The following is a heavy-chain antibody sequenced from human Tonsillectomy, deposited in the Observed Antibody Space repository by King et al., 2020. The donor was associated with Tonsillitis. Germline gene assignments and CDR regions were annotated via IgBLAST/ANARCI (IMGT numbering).Heavy chain of an antibody. D-gene: IGHD2-15*01. CDR2: IYSSGNT. CDR3: ARHXGFCXGXTCXXPNLDX. J-gene: IGHJ4*02. Sequence: QLQESGPGLVKPSETLSLTCTVSGGSISSSRYYWGWIRQPPGKGLEWIGSIYSSGNTYYNPSLRSRLTISVDTSKNQFSLKVNSVTAADTAVYYCARHXGFCXGXTCXXPNLDXWGXGTLVTVS. CDR1: GGSISSSRYY. V-gene: IGHV4-39*07.